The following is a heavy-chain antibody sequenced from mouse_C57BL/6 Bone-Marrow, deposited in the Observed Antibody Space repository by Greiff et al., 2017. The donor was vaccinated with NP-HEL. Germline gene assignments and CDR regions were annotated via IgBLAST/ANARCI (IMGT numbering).Heavy chain of an antibody. CDR2: IYPGDGDT. CDR1: GYAFSSSW. V-gene: IGHV1-82*01. J-gene: IGHJ1*03. CDR3: ARDYGSSYWYFDV. D-gene: IGHD1-1*01. Sequence: VQLHQSGPELVKPGASVKISCKASGYAFSSSWMNWVKQRPGKGLEWIGRIYPGDGDTNYNGKFKGKATLTADKSSSTAYMQLSSLTSEDSAVYFCARDYGSSYWYFDVWGTGTTVTVSS.